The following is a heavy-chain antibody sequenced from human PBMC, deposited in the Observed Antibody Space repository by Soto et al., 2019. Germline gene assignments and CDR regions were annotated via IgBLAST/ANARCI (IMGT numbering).Heavy chain of an antibody. Sequence: ASVKVSCKASGYTFTSYAMHWVRQAPGQRLEWMGWINGGNRNTKYSQRFQGRVTITTDTSASTAYMELSSLRSEDTAVYYCARIGYSSGWYSFDYWGQGTLVTVPQ. D-gene: IGHD6-19*01. CDR1: GYTFTSYA. CDR2: INGGNRNT. CDR3: ARIGYSSGWYSFDY. V-gene: IGHV1-3*01. J-gene: IGHJ4*02.